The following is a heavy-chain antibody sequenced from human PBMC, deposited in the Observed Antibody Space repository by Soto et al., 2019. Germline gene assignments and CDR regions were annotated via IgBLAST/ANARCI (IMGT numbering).Heavy chain of an antibody. CDR3: ARDPSPSGLYCTRPNCMGSEP. CDR1: GYTFTSYG. J-gene: IGHJ5*02. D-gene: IGHD2-8*01. CDR2: SNDNNYNT. V-gene: IGHV1-18*01. Sequence: QVQLVQSGAEVKKPGASVKFSCRASGYTFTSYGISWVRQAPGQGLEWMGWSNDNNYNTNYAQKFQGRVTMSTDTSTSPAYMERRSLRSYETDVYYCARDPSPSGLYCTRPNCMGSEPLGQGTLVPVSS.